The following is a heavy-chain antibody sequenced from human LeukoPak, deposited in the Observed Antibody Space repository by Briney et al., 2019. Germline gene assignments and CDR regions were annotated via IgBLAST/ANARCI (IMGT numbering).Heavy chain of an antibody. V-gene: IGHV3-48*03. Sequence: GGSLRLSCAASGFAFSTYAMSWVRQAPGKGLEWISYISRTGDTIYYADSVKGRFTISRDNAKNSLYLQMNSLRVEDTAVYYCASQDLVVVPAASHYFDYWGQGTLVTVSS. CDR3: ASQDLVVVPAASHYFDY. D-gene: IGHD2-2*01. CDR2: ISRTGDTI. J-gene: IGHJ4*02. CDR1: GFAFSTYA.